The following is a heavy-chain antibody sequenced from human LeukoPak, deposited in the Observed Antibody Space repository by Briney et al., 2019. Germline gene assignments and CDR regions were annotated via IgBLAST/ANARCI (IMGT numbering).Heavy chain of an antibody. CDR2: ISWNSGSI. D-gene: IGHD2-2*01. V-gene: IGHV3-9*01. CDR1: GFTFDDYA. J-gene: IGHJ4*02. Sequence: GGSLRLSCAASGFTFDDYAMHWVRQAPGKGLEWVSGISWNSGSIGYADSVKGRFTISRDNAKNSLYLQMNSLRAEDTALYYSAKDVLGIPAAIGLDYWGQGTLVTVSS. CDR3: AKDVLGIPAAIGLDY.